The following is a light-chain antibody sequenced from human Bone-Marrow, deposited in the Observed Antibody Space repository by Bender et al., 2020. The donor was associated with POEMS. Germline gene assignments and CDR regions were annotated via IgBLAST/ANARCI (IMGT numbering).Light chain of an antibody. Sequence: AARITCSGDALPKQYAYWYQQKPGQAPVLVIYKDFERPSGIPERFSGSSSGTTVTLTISGVQAEDEADYYCQSADSSGTWVFGGGTKLTVL. CDR2: KDF. CDR3: QSADSSGTWV. J-gene: IGLJ3*02. CDR1: ALPKQY. V-gene: IGLV3-25*03.